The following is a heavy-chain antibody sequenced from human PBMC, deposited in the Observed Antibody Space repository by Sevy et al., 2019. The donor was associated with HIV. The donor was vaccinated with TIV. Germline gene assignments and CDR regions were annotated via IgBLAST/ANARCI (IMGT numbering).Heavy chain of an antibody. CDR2: IYYSGST. J-gene: IGHJ4*02. D-gene: IGHD5-12*01. CDR3: ARQKLEMATRNIDY. CDR1: GGFISSSSFY. V-gene: IGHV4-39*01. Sequence: SETLSLTSTVSGGFISSSSFYWGWIRQPPGKGLEWIGSIYYSGSTYYNPSLKSRVTISVDTSKNQFSLKLSSVTAADTAVYYCARQKLEMATRNIDYWGQGTLVTVSS.